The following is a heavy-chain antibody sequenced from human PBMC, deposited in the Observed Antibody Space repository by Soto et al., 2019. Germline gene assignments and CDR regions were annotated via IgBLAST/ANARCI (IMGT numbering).Heavy chain of an antibody. CDR2: IYYSGST. J-gene: IGHJ6*02. CDR3: ARHVQRTYYDYVWGSYRSYGMDV. V-gene: IGHV4-39*01. D-gene: IGHD3-16*02. Sequence: AETLSLTCTVSGGSISSSSYYWGWIRQPPGKGLEWIGSIYYSGSTYYNPSLKSRVTISVDTSKNQFSLKLSSVTAADTAVYYCARHVQRTYYDYVWGSYRSYGMDVWGQGTTVTVSS. CDR1: GGSISSSSYY.